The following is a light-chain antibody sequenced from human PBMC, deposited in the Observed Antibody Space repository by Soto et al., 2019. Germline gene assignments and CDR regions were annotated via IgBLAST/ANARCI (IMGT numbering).Light chain of an antibody. CDR1: ISDVGGYKY. V-gene: IGLV2-14*01. CDR2: EDI. J-gene: IGLJ2*01. Sequence: QSALTQPASVSGSPGQSITISCTGTISDVGGYKYVSWYQHHPGKAPKLMIYEDINRPSGVSNRFSGSKSGNTASLTISGLQAEDEADYYCISYSNISTWVFGGGTKLTVL. CDR3: ISYSNISTWV.